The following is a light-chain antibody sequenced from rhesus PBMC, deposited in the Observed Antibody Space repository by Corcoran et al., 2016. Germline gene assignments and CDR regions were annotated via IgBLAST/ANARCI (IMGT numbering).Light chain of an antibody. J-gene: IGKJ2*01. CDR3: RQYSSSPYV. Sequence: DIQMTQSPSSLSPSVVDIVTITSRSSQSIISWLAWYQHKPGNAHKLRCYKPSTLQSGVPSRFSGSGSGTEFTLTINSLQSEDFGSYNCRQYSSSPYVFGQGTKVGIE. CDR2: KPS. CDR1: QSIISW. V-gene: IGKV1-22*01.